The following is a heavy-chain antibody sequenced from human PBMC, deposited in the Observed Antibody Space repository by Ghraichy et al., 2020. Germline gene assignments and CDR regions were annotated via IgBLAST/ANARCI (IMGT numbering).Heavy chain of an antibody. Sequence: GGSLRLSCAASGFTFISYAISWVRQTPGKGLEWVSTISGSGGSTYYADSVKGRFTISRDNSKNTLYLQMNNLRAEDTAVYYCAKGRYYYDSSGYNYWGQGTLVTVSS. D-gene: IGHD3-22*01. CDR2: ISGSGGST. CDR1: GFTFISYA. J-gene: IGHJ4*02. V-gene: IGHV3-23*01. CDR3: AKGRYYYDSSGYNY.